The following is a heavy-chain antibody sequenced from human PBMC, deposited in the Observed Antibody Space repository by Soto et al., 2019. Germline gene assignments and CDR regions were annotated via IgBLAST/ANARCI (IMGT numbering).Heavy chain of an antibody. CDR1: GVTFSSYD. Sequence: QVQLVQSGAEVKKPGSSVKVSCKASGVTFSSYDISWVRQAPGQGIAWMGGIIPIFGTANYAQKFQGRVTITEDESTSTAYMELSSLRSEDTAVYYCARDLVGTSEYYYYYYGMAVGGQGTTLTVS. CDR2: IIPIFGTA. J-gene: IGHJ6*02. CDR3: ARDLVGTSEYYYYYYGMAV. D-gene: IGHD2-8*02. V-gene: IGHV1-69*01.